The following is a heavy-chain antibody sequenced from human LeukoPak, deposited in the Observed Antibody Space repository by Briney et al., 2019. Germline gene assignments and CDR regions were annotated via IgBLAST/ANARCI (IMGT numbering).Heavy chain of an antibody. D-gene: IGHD2-21*01. CDR1: GYSFTDYY. J-gene: IGHJ5*02. V-gene: IGHV1-2*02. CDR2: INPNSGGT. CDR3: ARADRLHGGPYLIGP. Sequence: ASVKVSCKTSGYSFTDYYMHWVRQAPGQGLEWMGWINPNSGGTSSAQKFQGRVSMTRDTSISTVYMEVSWLTSDDTAIYYCARADRLHGGPYLIGPWGQGTLVTVSS.